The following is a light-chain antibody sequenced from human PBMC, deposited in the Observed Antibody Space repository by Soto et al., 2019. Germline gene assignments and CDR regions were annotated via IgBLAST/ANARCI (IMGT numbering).Light chain of an antibody. J-gene: IGLJ2*01. CDR3: SSYAGSNANVI. V-gene: IGLV2-8*01. CDR2: EVN. Sequence: QSALTQPPSASGSPGQSVTISCTGTSRDVGGYNFVSWYQQHPGKAPKLMIYEVNKRPSGVPDRFSGSKSGNTASLTVSGLQAEDEADYYCSSYAGSNANVIFGGGTKLTVL. CDR1: SRDVGGYNF.